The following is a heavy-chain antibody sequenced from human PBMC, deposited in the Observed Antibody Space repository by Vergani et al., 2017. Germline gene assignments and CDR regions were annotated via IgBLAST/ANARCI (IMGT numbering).Heavy chain of an antibody. Sequence: EVQLVESGGGLVKPGGSLRLSCAASGFTFSSYSMNWVRQAPGKGLEWVSSISSSSSYRYYADSVKGRFTISRDNAKNSLYLQMNSLRAEDTAVYYCARDSLAYCGGDCYLDYWGQGTLVTVSS. D-gene: IGHD2-21*02. CDR3: ARDSLAYCGGDCYLDY. J-gene: IGHJ4*02. CDR2: ISSSSSYR. V-gene: IGHV3-21*01. CDR1: GFTFSSYS.